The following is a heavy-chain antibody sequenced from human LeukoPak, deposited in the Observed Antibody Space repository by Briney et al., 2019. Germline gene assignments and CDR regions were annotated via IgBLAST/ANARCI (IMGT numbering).Heavy chain of an antibody. V-gene: IGHV5-51*01. D-gene: IGHD2-2*01. Sequence: GEPLKISCKGSGYSFTSYWIGWVRQMPGKGLEWMGIIYPGDSDTRYSPSFQGQVTISADKSIGTAYLQWSSLKASDTAMYYCARTDCSSTSCYHYMDVWGKGTTVTVSS. CDR2: IYPGDSDT. CDR1: GYSFTSYW. J-gene: IGHJ6*03. CDR3: ARTDCSSTSCYHYMDV.